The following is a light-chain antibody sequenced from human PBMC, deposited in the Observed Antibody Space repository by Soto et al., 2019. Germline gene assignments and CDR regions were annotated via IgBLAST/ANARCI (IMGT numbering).Light chain of an antibody. CDR3: QHYNSYSEA. V-gene: IGKV1-5*03. CDR2: KAS. J-gene: IGKJ1*01. Sequence: IQKTQSQSSLSASVGDRANIPRRASQSISSYLNWSQQKPGKAPKLLIYKASTLKSGVPSRFSGSGSGTEFTLTISSLQPDDFATYYCQHYNSYSEAFGQGTKVDIK. CDR1: QSISSY.